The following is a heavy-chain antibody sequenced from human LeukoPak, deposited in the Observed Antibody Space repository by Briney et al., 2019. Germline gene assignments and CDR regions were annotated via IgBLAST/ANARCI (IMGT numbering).Heavy chain of an antibody. CDR1: GGSISSSSYY. Sequence: SETLSLTRTVSGGSISSSSYYWGWIRQPPGKGLEWIGSIYYSGSTYYNPSLKSRVTISVDASKNQFSLKLSSVTAADTAVYYCARQNEGLYYFDYWGQGTLVTVSS. D-gene: IGHD2/OR15-2a*01. J-gene: IGHJ4*02. CDR3: ARQNEGLYYFDY. CDR2: IYYSGST. V-gene: IGHV4-39*07.